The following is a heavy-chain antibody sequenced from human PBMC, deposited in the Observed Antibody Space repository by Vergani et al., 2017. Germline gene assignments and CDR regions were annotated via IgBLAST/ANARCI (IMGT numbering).Heavy chain of an antibody. CDR1: GFTFQAFA. CDR2: IDRNYGVK. CDR3: AKGVYCSSTSCYEGRGYYYGMGV. D-gene: IGHD2-2*01. Sequence: VEAGGGLVQPGGSLRLSCTASGFTFQAFAFHWVRQVSGRGLEWVSGIDRNYGVKNGNSFEGRFSISRDNAKKAVFLQMNSLRADDTAVYYCAKGVYCSSTSCYEGRGYYYGMGVWGQGP. J-gene: IGHJ6*02. V-gene: IGHV3-9*01.